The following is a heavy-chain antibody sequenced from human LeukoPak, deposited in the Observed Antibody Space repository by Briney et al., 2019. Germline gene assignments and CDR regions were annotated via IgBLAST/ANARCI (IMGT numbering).Heavy chain of an antibody. J-gene: IGHJ4*02. CDR2: INHSGST. D-gene: IGHD3-16*02. Sequence: SETLSLTCAVYGGSFSGYYWSWIRQPPGKGLEWIGEINHSGSTNYNPSLKSRVTISVDTSKNQFSLKLSSVTAADTAVYYCARTSHDYVWGSYRPLYYFDYWGQGTLVTVSS. CDR1: GGSFSGYY. CDR3: ARTSHDYVWGSYRPLYYFDY. V-gene: IGHV4-34*01.